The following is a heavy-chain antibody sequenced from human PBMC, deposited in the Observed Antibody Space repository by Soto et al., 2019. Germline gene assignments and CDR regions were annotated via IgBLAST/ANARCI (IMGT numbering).Heavy chain of an antibody. CDR2: ISYDGSNK. CDR1: GFTFSSYA. Sequence: GGSLRLSCAASGFTFSSYAMHWVRQAPGKGLEWVAVISYDGSNKYYADSVKGRFTISRDNSKNTLYLQMNSLRAEDTAVYYCAREGSLAAAGTSNYYYYGMDVWGQGTTVTVSS. CDR3: AREGSLAAAGTSNYYYYGMDV. V-gene: IGHV3-30-3*01. D-gene: IGHD6-13*01. J-gene: IGHJ6*02.